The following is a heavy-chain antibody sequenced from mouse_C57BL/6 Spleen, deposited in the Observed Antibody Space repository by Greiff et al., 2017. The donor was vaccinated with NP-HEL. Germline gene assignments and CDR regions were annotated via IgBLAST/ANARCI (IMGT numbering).Heavy chain of an antibody. CDR3: ARLGLRYPVAY. V-gene: IGHV1-52*01. CDR1: GYTFTSYW. J-gene: IGHJ3*01. Sequence: QVQLQQPGAELVRPGSSVKLSCKASGYTFTSYWMHWVKQRPIQGLEWIGNIDPSDSETHYNQKFKDKATLTVDKSSSTAYMQLSSLTSEDSAGYYGARLGLRYPVAYWGQGTLVTVSA. CDR2: IDPSDSET. D-gene: IGHD1-1*01.